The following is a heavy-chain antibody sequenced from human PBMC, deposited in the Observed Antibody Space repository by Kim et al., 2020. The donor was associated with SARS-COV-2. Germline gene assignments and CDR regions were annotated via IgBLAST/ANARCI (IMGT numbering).Heavy chain of an antibody. Sequence: SETLSHTCTVSGGSISSYYWSWIRQPPGKGLEWIGYIYDRGSTNYNPSLKSRVTISVDTSKNQFSLKLSSVTAADTAVYYCARAPDVYAQFDYWGQGTLGSVSS. CDR2: IYDRGST. CDR3: ARAPDVYAQFDY. D-gene: IGHD2-8*01. J-gene: IGHJ4*02. V-gene: IGHV4-59*13. CDR1: GGSISSYY.